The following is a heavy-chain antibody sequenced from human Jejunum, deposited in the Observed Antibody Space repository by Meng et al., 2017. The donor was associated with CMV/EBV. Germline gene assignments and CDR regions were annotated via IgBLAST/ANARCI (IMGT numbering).Heavy chain of an antibody. CDR3: VLYSNNIDY. CDR1: GWSFSEYY. D-gene: IGHD6-13*01. CDR2: INHDGGT. V-gene: IGHV4-34*01. Sequence: QLEQWGRRLVKTAEDLSLTCAVVGWSFSEYYWNWIRQPPGKGLEWIGEINHDGGTHYNPSLKSRVTISVDTSKNQFSLKLRSVTAADTSVYYCVLYSNNIDYWGQGTLVTVSS. J-gene: IGHJ4*02.